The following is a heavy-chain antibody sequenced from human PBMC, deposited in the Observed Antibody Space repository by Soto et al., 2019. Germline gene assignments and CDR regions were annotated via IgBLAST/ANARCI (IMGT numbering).Heavy chain of an antibody. V-gene: IGHV1-24*01. CDR3: ATVNYGDYDDAFDI. J-gene: IGHJ3*02. D-gene: IGHD4-17*01. CDR2: FDPEDGET. CDR1: GYTLTELS. Sequence: ASVKVSCKVSGYTLTELSMHWVRQAPGKGLEWMGGFDPEDGETIYAQKFQGRVTMTEDTSTDTAYMELSGLRSEDTAVYYCATVNYGDYDDAFDIWGQGTMVTVSS.